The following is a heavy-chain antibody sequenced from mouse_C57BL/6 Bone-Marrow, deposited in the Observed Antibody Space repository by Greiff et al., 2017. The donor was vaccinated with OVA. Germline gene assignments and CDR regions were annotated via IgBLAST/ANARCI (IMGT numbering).Heavy chain of an antibody. CDR2: ISDGGSYT. CDR1: GFTFSSYA. Sequence: EVKLMESGGGLVKPGGSLKLSCAASGFTFSSYAMSWVRQTPEKRLEWVATISDGGSYTYYPDNVKGRFTISRDNAKNNLYLQMSHLKSEDTAMYYCARELYWGQGTTLTVSS. J-gene: IGHJ2*01. V-gene: IGHV5-4*01. CDR3: ARELY.